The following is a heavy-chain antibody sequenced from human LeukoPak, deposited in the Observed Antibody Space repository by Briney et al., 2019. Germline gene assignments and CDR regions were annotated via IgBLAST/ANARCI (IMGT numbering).Heavy chain of an antibody. D-gene: IGHD2-15*01. CDR3: ARGPYCSGGTCCSQYYDY. V-gene: IGHV1-18*01. CDR2: VSTYNGNT. Sequence: ASVKVSCKASDYTFTSYGISWVRQAPGQGLEWMGWVSTYNGNTNYAQKLQGRVTMTTDTSTSTAYMELRSLRSDDTAVYYCARGPYCSGGTCCSQYYDYWGQGTLVIVSS. CDR1: DYTFTSYG. J-gene: IGHJ4*02.